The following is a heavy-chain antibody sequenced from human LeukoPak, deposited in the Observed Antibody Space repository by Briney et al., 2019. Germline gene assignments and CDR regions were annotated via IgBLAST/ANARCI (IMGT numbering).Heavy chain of an antibody. V-gene: IGHV4-39*01. J-gene: IGHJ5*02. CDR2: IYYSGST. CDR1: GGSISSSSYY. D-gene: IGHD2-2*01. Sequence: PSETLSLTCTVSGGSISSSSYYWGWNRQSPGKGLEWIVSIYYSGSTYYNPSLKSRVTISVDTSKNQFSLELSSVTAADTAVYYCARLYCSSTSCPNWFDPWGQGTLVTVSS. CDR3: ARLYCSSTSCPNWFDP.